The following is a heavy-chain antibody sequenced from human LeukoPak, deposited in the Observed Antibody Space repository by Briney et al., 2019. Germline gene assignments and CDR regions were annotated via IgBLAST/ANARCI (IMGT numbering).Heavy chain of an antibody. V-gene: IGHV4-61*01. CDR2: IYYSGST. Sequence: SETLSLTCTVSGYSLSSGYCWGWIRQPPGKGLEWIGYIYYSGSTNYNPSLKSRVTISVDTSKNQFSLKLSSVTAADTAVYYCARARTGDSEIRWYYFDHWGQGTLVTVSS. CDR1: GYSLSSGYC. J-gene: IGHJ4*02. CDR3: ARARTGDSEIRWYYFDH. D-gene: IGHD7-27*01.